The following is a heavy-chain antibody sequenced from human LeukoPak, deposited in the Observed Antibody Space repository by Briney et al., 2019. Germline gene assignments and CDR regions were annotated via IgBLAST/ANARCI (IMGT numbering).Heavy chain of an antibody. D-gene: IGHD6-6*01. Sequence: PSETLSLTCTVSGGSISSYYWSWIRQPPGKGLEWIGYIYTRGSTNYNPSLKSRVTISVDTSKNQFSLRLSSVTAADTAMYYCARSNMAARRVLFGFDPWGQGTLVTVSS. J-gene: IGHJ5*02. CDR2: IYTRGST. CDR3: ARSNMAARRVLFGFDP. V-gene: IGHV4-4*09. CDR1: GGSISSYY.